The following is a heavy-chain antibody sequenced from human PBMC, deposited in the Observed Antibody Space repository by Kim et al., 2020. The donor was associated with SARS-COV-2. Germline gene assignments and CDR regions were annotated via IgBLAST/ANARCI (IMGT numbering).Heavy chain of an antibody. CDR3: AKDYPTVTPHYPYGMAV. D-gene: IGHD4-17*01. CDR1: GFTFSSSA. J-gene: IGHJ6*01. V-gene: IGHV3-23*01. Sequence: GGSLRLSCAASGFTFSSSALTWIRQAPGKGLEWVSAITEGGGATYYADSVRGRFIISRDSSKNTLFLQMNSLRADDTAVYFCAKDYPTVTPHYPYGMAV. CDR2: ITEGGGAT.